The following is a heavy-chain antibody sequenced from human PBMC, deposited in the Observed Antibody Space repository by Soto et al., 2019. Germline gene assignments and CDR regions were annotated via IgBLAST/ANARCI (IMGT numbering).Heavy chain of an antibody. Sequence: SGPTRVNPTQTLTLTCTFSGFSLSTSGMCVSWIRQPPGKALEWLALIDWDDDKYYSTSLKTRLTISKDTSKNQVVLTMTNMDPVDTATYYCARTDASSRYNWFDPWGQGTLVTVSS. V-gene: IGHV2-70*01. CDR3: ARTDASSRYNWFDP. CDR1: GFSLSTSGMC. J-gene: IGHJ5*02. CDR2: IDWDDDK.